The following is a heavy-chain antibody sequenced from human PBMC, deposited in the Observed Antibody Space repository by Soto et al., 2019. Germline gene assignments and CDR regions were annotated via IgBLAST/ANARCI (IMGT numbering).Heavy chain of an antibody. J-gene: IGHJ4*02. CDR2: IYNNGGS. D-gene: IGHD3-16*01. Sequence: KASETLSLTCVVSGASISSGDYAWNWVRQPPGKGLEWLGYIYNNGGSYYNPSLKSRVTISLGRSQNHFSLRLNSVTAADTALYFCARGDKNNDYYFDHWGQGTLVTVSS. V-gene: IGHV4-30-2*01. CDR1: GASISSGDYA. CDR3: ARGDKNNDYYFDH.